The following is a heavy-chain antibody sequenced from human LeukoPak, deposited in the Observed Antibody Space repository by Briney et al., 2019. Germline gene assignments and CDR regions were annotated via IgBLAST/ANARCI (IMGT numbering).Heavy chain of an antibody. V-gene: IGHV5-51*01. J-gene: IGHJ3*02. CDR3: ARRGVRYCSSTSCSASDAFDI. Sequence: RGESLKISCKGSGYSFTSYWIGWVRQMPGKGLEWMGIIYPCDSDTRYSPSFQGQVTISADKSISTAYLQWSSLKASDTAMYYCARRGVRYCSSTSCSASDAFDIWGQGTMVTVSS. CDR2: IYPCDSDT. CDR1: GYSFTSYW. D-gene: IGHD2-2*01.